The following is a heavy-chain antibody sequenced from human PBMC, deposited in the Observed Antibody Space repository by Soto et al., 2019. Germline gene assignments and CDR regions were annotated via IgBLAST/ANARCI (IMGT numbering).Heavy chain of an antibody. Sequence: GASVKISCKASGYTFTGYYMHWVRQAPGPGLEWMGWINPNSGGTNYAQKFQGWVTMTRDTSISTAYMELSRLRSDDTAVYYCATNRARYCSSTSCYVEYYGMDVWGQGTTVTVSS. CDR3: ATNRARYCSSTSCYVEYYGMDV. J-gene: IGHJ6*02. CDR1: GYTFTGYY. V-gene: IGHV1-2*04. CDR2: INPNSGGT. D-gene: IGHD2-2*01.